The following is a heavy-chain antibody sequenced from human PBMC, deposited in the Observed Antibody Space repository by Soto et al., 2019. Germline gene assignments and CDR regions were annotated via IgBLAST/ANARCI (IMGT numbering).Heavy chain of an antibody. V-gene: IGHV4-34*01. J-gene: IGHJ4*02. CDR3: ARVGPPRHFDY. CDR2: INDSGST. CDR1: GESFSGYY. D-gene: IGHD1-26*01. Sequence: SETLSLTCAVYGESFSGYYWSWVRQPPGKGLDWIGEINDSGSTNYNPSLKSRVTISADTSKNQFSLKLRSVTAAGTAVYYCARVGPPRHFDYGGLGTLVPFSS.